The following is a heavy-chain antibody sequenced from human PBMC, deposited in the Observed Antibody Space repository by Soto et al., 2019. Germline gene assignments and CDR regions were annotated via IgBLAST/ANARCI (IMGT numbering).Heavy chain of an antibody. Sequence: GGSLRLSCAASGFXVSNNYMSWVRQAPGKGLEWVSIIYSGGSTYYADSVQGRFTISRDNSKNTLFLQMSSLRAEDTAVYYCAREGGGVYCSGGSCYGRYFDFWGQGTRVTVSS. V-gene: IGHV3-53*01. D-gene: IGHD2-15*01. J-gene: IGHJ4*02. CDR3: AREGGGVYCSGGSCYGRYFDF. CDR1: GFXVSNNY. CDR2: IYSGGST.